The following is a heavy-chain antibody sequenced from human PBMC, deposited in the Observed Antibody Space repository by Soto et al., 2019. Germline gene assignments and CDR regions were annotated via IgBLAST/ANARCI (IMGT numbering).Heavy chain of an antibody. D-gene: IGHD5-18*01. CDR1: GGSISSYY. CDR2: IYYSGST. CDR3: ARQVQSWLIDN. Sequence: KTSETLSLTCTVSGGSISSYYWSWIRQPPGKGLEWIGYIYYSGSTNYNPSLKSRVTISIDTSKNQFSLKLNSVTAADTAVYYCARQVQSWLIDNWGQGTLVTVSS. J-gene: IGHJ4*02. V-gene: IGHV4-59*01.